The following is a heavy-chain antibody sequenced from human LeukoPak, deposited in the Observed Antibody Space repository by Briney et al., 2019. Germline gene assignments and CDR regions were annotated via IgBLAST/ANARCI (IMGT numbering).Heavy chain of an antibody. CDR1: GGSISSSSFY. J-gene: IGHJ4*02. V-gene: IGHV4-39*01. CDR3: ARLTYYDLGSYYFDS. CDR2: VYYSGST. D-gene: IGHD3-10*01. Sequence: SETLSLTCTVSGGSISSSSFYWGWIRQPPGEGLEWIGSVYYSGSTYYNPSLRSRVTISVDTSKNQFSLKLSSVTAADTAVYYCARLTYYDLGSYYFDSWGQGTLVTVSS.